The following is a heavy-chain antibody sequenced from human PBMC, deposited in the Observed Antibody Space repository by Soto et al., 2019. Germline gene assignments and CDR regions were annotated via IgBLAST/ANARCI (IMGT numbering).Heavy chain of an antibody. CDR1: GYSFTSYW. D-gene: IGHD3-22*01. V-gene: IGHV5-51*01. J-gene: IGHJ3*02. Sequence: PGKSLKISCKGSGYSFTSYWIGWVRQMPGKGLEWMGIIYPGDSDTRYSPSFQGQVTISADKSISTAYLQWSSLKASDTAMYYCARHRAPYYYDSSDAFDIWGQGTMVTVSS. CDR3: ARHRAPYYYDSSDAFDI. CDR2: IYPGDSDT.